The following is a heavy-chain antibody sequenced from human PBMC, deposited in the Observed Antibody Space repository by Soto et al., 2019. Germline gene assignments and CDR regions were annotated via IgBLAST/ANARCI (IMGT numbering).Heavy chain of an antibody. CDR2: FDPEDGET. CDR1: GYTLTELS. V-gene: IGHV1-24*01. J-gene: IGHJ4*02. CDR3: ATDRRYYYDSSGYPPLDY. Sequence: ASVKVSCKVSGYTLTELSMHWVRQAPGKGLEWMGGFDPEDGETIYAQKFQGRVTMTEDTSTDTAYMELGSLRSEDTAVYYCATDRRYYYDSSGYPPLDYWGQGTLVTVSS. D-gene: IGHD3-22*01.